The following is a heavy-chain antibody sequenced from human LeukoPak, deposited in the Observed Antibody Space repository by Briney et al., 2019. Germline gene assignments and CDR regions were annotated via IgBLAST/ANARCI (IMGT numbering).Heavy chain of an antibody. V-gene: IGHV1-2*02. CDR3: ASTAIRIQSLRY. CDR2: INPNSGGT. J-gene: IGHJ4*01. D-gene: IGHD2-21*02. Sequence: ASVKVSCKASGYTFTGYYMHWVRQAPGQGLEWMGWINPNSGGTNYAQKFQGRVTTTRDTSISTAYMELSRLRSDDTAVYYCASTAIRIQSLRYWGHGTLVTVSS. CDR1: GYTFTGYY.